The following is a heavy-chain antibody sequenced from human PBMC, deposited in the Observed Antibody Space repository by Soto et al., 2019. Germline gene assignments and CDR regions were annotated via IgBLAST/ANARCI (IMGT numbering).Heavy chain of an antibody. Sequence: QVQLQESGPGLVKPSETLSLTCTVSGGSISSYYWSWIRQPPGKGLEWIGYIYYSGSTNYNPSLKSRVPIAVDTSKNQFSLKLSSVTAADTAVYYCARHESPYYYDSSGSKGAFDYWGQGTLVTVSS. CDR1: GGSISSYY. CDR3: ARHESPYYYDSSGSKGAFDY. D-gene: IGHD3-22*01. J-gene: IGHJ4*02. CDR2: IYYSGST. V-gene: IGHV4-59*08.